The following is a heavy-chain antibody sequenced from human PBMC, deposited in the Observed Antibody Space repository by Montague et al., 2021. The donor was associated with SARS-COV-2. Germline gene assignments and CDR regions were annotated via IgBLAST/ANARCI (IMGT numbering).Heavy chain of an antibody. CDR1: GFNFRDYG. CDR2: IRSEATGGTT. D-gene: IGHD2-21*02. Sequence: SLRLSCATSGFNFRDYGMSWARRAPGKGLEWVGFIRSEATGGTTNYAASVRGRFTISRDDSKSILYLQMNSLEIEDTALYYCFIFCGGDCRNEAFDFWGQGTMLTVLS. V-gene: IGHV3-49*04. CDR3: FIFCGGDCRNEAFDF. J-gene: IGHJ3*01.